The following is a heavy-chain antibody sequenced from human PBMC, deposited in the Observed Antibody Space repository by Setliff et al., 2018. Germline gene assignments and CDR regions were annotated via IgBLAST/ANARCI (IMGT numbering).Heavy chain of an antibody. D-gene: IGHD3-22*01. Sequence: PGESLKISCAASGFTFSSYAMSWVRQAPGKGLEWVSGISGSGGSTYYADSVKGRFTISRDSSKNTLYLQMNSLRAEDTAVYYCARALDYYDSSGNPDAFDMWGLGTMVTVS. J-gene: IGHJ3*02. CDR3: ARALDYYDSSGNPDAFDM. CDR2: ISGSGGST. V-gene: IGHV3-23*01. CDR1: GFTFSSYA.